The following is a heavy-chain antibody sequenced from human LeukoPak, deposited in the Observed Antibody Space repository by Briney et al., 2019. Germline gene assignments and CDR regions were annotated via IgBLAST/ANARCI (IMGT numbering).Heavy chain of an antibody. CDR3: VKDIGGYSSSWYRGVVAFDI. CDR1: GFTFDDYA. CDR2: ISWNSGSI. D-gene: IGHD6-13*01. J-gene: IGHJ3*02. Sequence: GGSLRLSCAASGFTFDDYAMHWVRQAPGKGLEWVSGISWNSGSIGYADSVKGRLTISRDNAKNSLYLQMNSLRAEDTALYYCVKDIGGYSSSWYRGVVAFDIWGQGTMVTVSS. V-gene: IGHV3-9*01.